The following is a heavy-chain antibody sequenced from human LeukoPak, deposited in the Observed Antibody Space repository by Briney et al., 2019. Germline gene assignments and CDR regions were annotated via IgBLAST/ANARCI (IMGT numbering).Heavy chain of an antibody. V-gene: IGHV1-18*01. J-gene: IGHJ6*03. D-gene: IGHD2-15*01. Sequence: GASVKVSGKASGYTFTSYGISWVRQAPGQGLEWMGWISAYNGNTNYAQKLQGRVTMTTDTSTSTAYMELRSLRSDDTAVYYCARMVGYCSGGSCYSGLRDYYYYMDVWGKGTTVTVSS. CDR3: ARMVGYCSGGSCYSGLRDYYYYMDV. CDR2: ISAYNGNT. CDR1: GYTFTSYG.